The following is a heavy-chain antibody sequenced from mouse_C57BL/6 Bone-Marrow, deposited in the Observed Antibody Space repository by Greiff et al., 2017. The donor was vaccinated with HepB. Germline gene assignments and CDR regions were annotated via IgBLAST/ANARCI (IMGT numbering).Heavy chain of an antibody. Sequence: QVQLKESGAELVKPGASVKMSCKASGYTFTSYWITWVKQRPGQGLEWIGDIYPGSGSTNYNEKFKSKATLTVDTSSSTAYMQLSSLTSEDSAVYYCALTLWLRWYFDVWGTGTTVTVSS. V-gene: IGHV1-55*01. CDR1: GYTFTSYW. CDR3: ALTLWLRWYFDV. D-gene: IGHD2-2*01. J-gene: IGHJ1*03. CDR2: IYPGSGST.